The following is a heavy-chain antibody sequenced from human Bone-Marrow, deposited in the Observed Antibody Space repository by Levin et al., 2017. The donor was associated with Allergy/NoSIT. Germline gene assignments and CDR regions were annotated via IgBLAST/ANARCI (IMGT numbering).Heavy chain of an antibody. CDR2: IKQDGSEK. CDR1: GFTFSSYW. CDR3: ARDGGTVKLSGSYYYYGMDV. D-gene: IGHD1-26*01. V-gene: IGHV3-7*01. Sequence: ETLSLTCAASGFTFSSYWMSWVRQAPGKGLEWVANIKQDGSEKYYVDSVKGRFTSSRDNAKNSLYLQMNSLRAEDTAVYYCARDGGTVKLSGSYYYYGMDVWGQGTTVTVSS. J-gene: IGHJ6*02.